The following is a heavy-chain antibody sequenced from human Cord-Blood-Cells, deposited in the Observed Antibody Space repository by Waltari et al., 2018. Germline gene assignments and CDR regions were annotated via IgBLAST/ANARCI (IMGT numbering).Heavy chain of an antibody. D-gene: IGHD1-26*01. CDR2: IYDSGST. V-gene: IGHV4-31*03. CDR3: AGALSIVGALDAFDI. CDR1: AGSITSDGYY. Sequence: QVQLQESGTGLVTPSQPLSLNCTVFAGSITSDGYYCSWSRQHPGKGLEWIGYIYDSGSTCDNPAHKSRVTISVDPSKNQFYLKLSSVTAAATAVYYCAGALSIVGALDAFDIWGQGKMVTVSS. J-gene: IGHJ3*02.